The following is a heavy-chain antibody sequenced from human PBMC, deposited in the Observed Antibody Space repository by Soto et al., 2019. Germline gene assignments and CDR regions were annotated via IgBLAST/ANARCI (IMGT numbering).Heavy chain of an antibody. CDR1: GDSVSSSSAA. D-gene: IGHD3-3*01. CDR2: TYYRSKWYN. CDR3: ARLEHEHGKMDV. J-gene: IGHJ6*02. Sequence: SQTLSLTCAISGDSVSSSSAAWSWIRQSPSRGLEWLGRTYYRSKWYNQYALSVKSRITINPDTSKNQFSLQLNSVTPEDTAVYYCARLEHEHGKMDVWGRGTTVTVSS. V-gene: IGHV6-1*01.